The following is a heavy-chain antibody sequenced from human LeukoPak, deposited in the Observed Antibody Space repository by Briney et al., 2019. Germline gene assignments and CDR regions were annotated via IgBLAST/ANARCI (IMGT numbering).Heavy chain of an antibody. Sequence: SETLSLTCTVSGGSISSGDYYWSWIRQPPGKGLEWIGYIYYSGSTYYNPSLKSRVTISVDTSKNQFSLKLSSVTAADTAVYYCARIIVVVPAAQFDPWGQGTLVTVSS. CDR1: GGSISSGDYY. CDR3: ARIIVVVPAAQFDP. CDR2: IYYSGST. J-gene: IGHJ5*02. V-gene: IGHV4-30-4*01. D-gene: IGHD2-2*01.